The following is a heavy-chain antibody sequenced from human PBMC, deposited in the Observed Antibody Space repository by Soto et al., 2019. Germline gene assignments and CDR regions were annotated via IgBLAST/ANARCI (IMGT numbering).Heavy chain of an antibody. CDR2: IYPGDSDT. D-gene: IGHD6-13*01. V-gene: IGHV5-51*01. Sequence: GESLKISCKGSGYSFTSYWIGWVRQMPGKGLEWMGIIYPGDSDTRYSPSFQGQVTISADKSISTAYLQWSSLKASDTAMYYCARSIAAAGTFAYYHYGMDVWGQGTTVTSP. CDR3: ARSIAAAGTFAYYHYGMDV. CDR1: GYSFTSYW. J-gene: IGHJ6*02.